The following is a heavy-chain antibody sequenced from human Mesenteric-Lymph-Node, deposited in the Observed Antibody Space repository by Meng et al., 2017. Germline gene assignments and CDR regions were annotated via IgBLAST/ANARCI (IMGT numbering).Heavy chain of an antibody. D-gene: IGHD2-21*01. V-gene: IGHV4-4*02. CDR1: GDSMNNGVW. J-gene: IGHJ4*02. Sequence: QGQLKGSGPGLVKPSGTLSLTCVVSGDSMNNGVWWSWVRQAPGRGLEWIGEIHYSGSTHYNPSLQSRVTMSVDKSKNQFSLKLTSVTAADTAVYYCVRNLGYSLGYWGPGSLVTVSS. CDR3: VRNLGYSLGY. CDR2: IHYSGST.